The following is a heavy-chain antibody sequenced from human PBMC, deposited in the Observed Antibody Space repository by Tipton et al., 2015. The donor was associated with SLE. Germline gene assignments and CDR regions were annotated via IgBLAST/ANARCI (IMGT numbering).Heavy chain of an antibody. Sequence: GSLRLSCAASGFTFSSYGMHWVRQAPGKGLEWVAFIRYDGSNKYYADSVKGRFTISRDNSKNTLYLQMNSLRAEDTAVYYCAKDQIPVEYSSGWCDYWGQGTLVTVSS. V-gene: IGHV3-30*02. J-gene: IGHJ4*02. D-gene: IGHD6-19*01. CDR2: IRYDGSNK. CDR3: AKDQIPVEYSSGWCDY. CDR1: GFTFSSYG.